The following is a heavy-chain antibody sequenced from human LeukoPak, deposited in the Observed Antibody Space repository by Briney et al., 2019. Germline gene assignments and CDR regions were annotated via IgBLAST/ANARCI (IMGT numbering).Heavy chain of an antibody. CDR1: GFTFSSYW. Sequence: GGSLRLFCVASGFTFSSYWMHWVRQAPGEGLVWVSRINTDGSNTDYADSVKGRFTISRDDAKNTLYLQMNSLRAEDTAVYYCARGMFGGYCTDYWGQGTWVPVSS. D-gene: IGHD2-21*01. CDR2: INTDGSNT. CDR3: ARGMFGGYCTDY. J-gene: IGHJ4*02. V-gene: IGHV3-74*01.